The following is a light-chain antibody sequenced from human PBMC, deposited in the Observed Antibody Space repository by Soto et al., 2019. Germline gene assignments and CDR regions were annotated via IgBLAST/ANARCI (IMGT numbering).Light chain of an antibody. J-gene: IGKJ2*01. Sequence: DIQMTQSPSTLSASVGDRVTITCRASQSISGWLAWHQQKPGKAPKLLIFDASSLESGVPSRFSGSGSGTEFTLTISSLQPDEFATYYCQQYNSYSYTFGQVTKLEIK. CDR1: QSISGW. CDR3: QQYNSYSYT. CDR2: DAS. V-gene: IGKV1-5*01.